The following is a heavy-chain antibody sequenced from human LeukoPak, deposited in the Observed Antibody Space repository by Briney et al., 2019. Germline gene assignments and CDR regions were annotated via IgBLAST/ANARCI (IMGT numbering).Heavy chain of an antibody. CDR2: ISYDGSNK. CDR3: ASSRYYYDSSGYYYGAFDI. CDR1: GFTFSSYA. V-gene: IGHV3-30*04. D-gene: IGHD3-22*01. Sequence: GGSLRLSCAASGFTFSSYAMHWVRQAPGKGLEWVAVISYDGSNKYYADSVKGRFTISRDNSKNTLYLQMNSLRSEDTAVYYCASSRYYYDSSGYYYGAFDIWGQGTMVTVSS. J-gene: IGHJ3*02.